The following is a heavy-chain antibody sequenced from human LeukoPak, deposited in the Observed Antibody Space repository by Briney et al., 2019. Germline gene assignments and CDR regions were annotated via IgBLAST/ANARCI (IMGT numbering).Heavy chain of an antibody. D-gene: IGHD2-15*01. CDR2: ISAYNGNT. CDR3: ARKVVAATRYNWFDP. Sequence: ASVKVSCKASGYTFTSYGISWVRQAPGQGLEWMGWISAYNGNTNCAQKLQGRVTMTTDTSTSTAYMELRSLRSDDTAVYYCARKVVAATRYNWFDPWGQGTLVTVSS. V-gene: IGHV1-18*01. J-gene: IGHJ5*02. CDR1: GYTFTSYG.